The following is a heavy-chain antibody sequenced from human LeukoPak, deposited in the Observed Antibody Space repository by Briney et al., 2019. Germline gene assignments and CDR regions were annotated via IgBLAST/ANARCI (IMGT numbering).Heavy chain of an antibody. D-gene: IGHD6-13*01. Sequence: GGSLRLSCVVSGFTFSSYWMNWVRQAPGKGLEWVANIHEDGSEKYYVDSVKGRFTISRDNAKNSLYLQMNSLRAEDTAVYYCAAAAGYRFDIWGQGTMVTVSS. CDR1: GFTFSSYW. V-gene: IGHV3-7*05. J-gene: IGHJ3*02. CDR3: AAAAGYRFDI. CDR2: IHEDGSEK.